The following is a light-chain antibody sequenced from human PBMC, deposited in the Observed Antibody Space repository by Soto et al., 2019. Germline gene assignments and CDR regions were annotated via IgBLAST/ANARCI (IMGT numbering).Light chain of an antibody. CDR1: QSVRGW. Sequence: DMPMTQKHSTLSASVGDRVIITCRASQSVRGWLAWYRQKPGKAPELLIYSASTLETGVPSRFSGSGSGTDFTLTVSSLQREDFATYYCQQYERYPLTFGGGTKVDIK. V-gene: IGKV1-5*03. CDR3: QQYERYPLT. J-gene: IGKJ4*01. CDR2: SAS.